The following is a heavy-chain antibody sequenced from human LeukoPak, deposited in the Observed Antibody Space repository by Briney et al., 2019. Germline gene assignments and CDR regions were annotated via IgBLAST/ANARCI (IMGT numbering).Heavy chain of an antibody. D-gene: IGHD3-22*01. J-gene: IGHJ5*02. CDR1: GGSISSYS. CDR3: ARDLHYYDSSGHNWFDP. V-gene: IGHV4-4*07. CDR2: IYSSGST. Sequence: SETLSLTCTVSGGSISSYSWSWIRQPAGKGLEWIGHIYSSGSTSYNPSLKSRVTMSVDTSKNQFSLKLRSVTAADTAVYYCARDLHYYDSSGHNWFDPWGQGTLVTVSS.